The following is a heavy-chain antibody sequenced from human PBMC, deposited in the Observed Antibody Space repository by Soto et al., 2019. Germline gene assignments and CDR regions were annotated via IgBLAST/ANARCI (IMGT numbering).Heavy chain of an antibody. Sequence: SVKNSCKAPGGTLSSYAISLVRQAPGQGLEWMGGIIPIFGTANYAQKFQGRVTITADESTSTAYMELSRLRSEDTAVYYCARVGPGYSSGWSGWFDPWGQGTLVTVSS. D-gene: IGHD6-19*01. CDR1: GGTLSSYA. CDR3: ARVGPGYSSGWSGWFDP. V-gene: IGHV1-69*13. CDR2: IIPIFGTA. J-gene: IGHJ5*02.